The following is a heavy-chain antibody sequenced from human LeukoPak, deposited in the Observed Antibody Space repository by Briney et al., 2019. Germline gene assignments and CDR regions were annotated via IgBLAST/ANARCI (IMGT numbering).Heavy chain of an antibody. CDR1: GXSFTNYC. CDR3: ARAPWGSEWYFDL. J-gene: IGHJ2*01. D-gene: IGHD7-27*01. CDR2: IDPSDSYT. V-gene: IGHV5-10-1*01. Sequence: GESLKISFRGSGXSFTNYCIGWVRQMPGKGLEWMGRIDPSDSYTNYSPSFQGHVTISADKSISTAYLQWSSLKASDTAMYYCARAPWGSEWYFDLWGRGTLVTVSS.